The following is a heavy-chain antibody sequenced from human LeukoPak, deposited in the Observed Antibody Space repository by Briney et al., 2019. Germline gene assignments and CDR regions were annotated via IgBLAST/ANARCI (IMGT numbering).Heavy chain of an antibody. V-gene: IGHV4-34*01. CDR3: ARGQYYDILTGYCY. D-gene: IGHD3-9*01. CDR2: INHSGST. CDR1: GGSFSGYY. J-gene: IGHJ4*02. Sequence: PSETLSLTCAVYGGSFSGYYWSWIRQPPGKGLEWIGEINHSGSTNYNPSLKSRVTISVDTSKNQFSLKLSSVTAADTAVYYCARGQYYDILTGYCYWGQGTLVTVSS.